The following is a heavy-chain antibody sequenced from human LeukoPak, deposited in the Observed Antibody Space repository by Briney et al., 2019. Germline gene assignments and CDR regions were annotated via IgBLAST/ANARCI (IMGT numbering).Heavy chain of an antibody. CDR2: ISAYNGNT. V-gene: IGHV1-18*01. D-gene: IGHD3-16*01. CDR1: GYTFTSYG. Sequence: ASVKVSCTASGYTFTSYGISWVRQAPGQGLEWMGWISAYNGNTNYAQNLQGRVTMTTDTSTSTVYMELRSLRSDDTAVYYCARKALNLGALGYWGQGTLVTVSS. J-gene: IGHJ4*02. CDR3: ARKALNLGALGY.